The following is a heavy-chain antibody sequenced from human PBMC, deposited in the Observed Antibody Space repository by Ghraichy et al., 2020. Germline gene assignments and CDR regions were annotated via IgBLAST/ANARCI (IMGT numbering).Heavy chain of an antibody. J-gene: IGHJ4*02. CDR3: ARVDAPNKHSLDY. D-gene: IGHD1/OR15-1a*01. V-gene: IGHV4-31*03. CDR2: IYYSGST. CDR1: GGSISSGGYY. Sequence: SETLSLTCTVSGGSISSGGYYWSWIRQHPGKGLEWIGYIYYSGSTYYNPSLKSRVTISVDTSKNQFSLKLSSVTAADTAVYYCARVDAPNKHSLDYWGQGTLVTVSS.